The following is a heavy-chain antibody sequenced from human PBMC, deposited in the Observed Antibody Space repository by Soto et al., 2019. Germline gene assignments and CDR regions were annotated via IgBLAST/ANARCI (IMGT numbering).Heavy chain of an antibody. CDR2: IYYSGST. J-gene: IGHJ5*02. V-gene: IGHV4-30-4*01. D-gene: IGHD3-10*01. CDR3: ARDLSGMQGFFDP. CDR1: GGSISSGGYY. Sequence: SETLSLTCTVSGGSISSGGYYWSWIRQPPGKGLEWIGYIYYSGSTYYNPSLKSRVTISVDTSKNQFSLKLSSVTAADTAVYHCARDLSGMQGFFDPWGQGTLVTVSS.